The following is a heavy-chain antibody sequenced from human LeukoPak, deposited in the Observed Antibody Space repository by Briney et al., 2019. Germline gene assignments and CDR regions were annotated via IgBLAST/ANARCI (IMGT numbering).Heavy chain of an antibody. CDR2: IYTSGST. V-gene: IGHV4-4*07. D-gene: IGHD1-1*01. Sequence: SETLSLTCTVSGGSISSYYWSWIRQPAGKGLEWIGRIYTSGSTNYNPSLKSRVTMSVDTSENQFSLKLSSVTAADTAVYYCARDLERWSTHWYFDLWGRGTLVTVSS. J-gene: IGHJ2*01. CDR1: GGSISSYY. CDR3: ARDLERWSTHWYFDL.